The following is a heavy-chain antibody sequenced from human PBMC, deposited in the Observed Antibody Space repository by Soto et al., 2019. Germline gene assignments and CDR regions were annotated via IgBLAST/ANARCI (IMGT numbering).Heavy chain of an antibody. CDR1: GFTFSSYG. V-gene: IGHV3-30*18. D-gene: IGHD2-8*01. CDR3: AKVAPYGDAFDI. CDR2: ISYDGSNK. J-gene: IGHJ3*02. Sequence: PGGSLRLSCAASGFTFSSYGMHWVRQAPGKGLEWVAVISYDGSNKYYADSVKGRFTISRDNSKNTLYLQMNSLKAEDTAVYYCAKVAPYGDAFDIWGQGTMVTVSS.